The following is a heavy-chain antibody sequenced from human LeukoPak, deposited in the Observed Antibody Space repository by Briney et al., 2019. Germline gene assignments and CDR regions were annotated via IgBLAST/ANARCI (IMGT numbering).Heavy chain of an antibody. V-gene: IGHV5-51*01. CDR3: ARLTDDYFDY. CDR1: GYSFTSYW. Sequence: GESLQISCKGSGYSFTSYWIGWVRQMPGKGLQWMGIIYPGDSDTTYSPSFQGQVTISADKSISTAYLQWSSLKASDTAMYYCARLTDDYFDYWGQGTLVTVSS. J-gene: IGHJ4*02. CDR2: IYPGDSDT.